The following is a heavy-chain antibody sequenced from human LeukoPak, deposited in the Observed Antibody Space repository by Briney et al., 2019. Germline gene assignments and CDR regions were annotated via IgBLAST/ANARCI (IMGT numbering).Heavy chain of an antibody. CDR1: GGTFSSYA. D-gene: IGHD3-16*01. CDR2: IIPILGIA. V-gene: IGHV1-69*04. CDR3: ARVPSYDYVWATSWD. J-gene: IGHJ4*02. Sequence: SVKVSCKASGGTFSSYAISWVRQAPGQGLEWMGRIIPILGIANYAQKFAGRVTITADKSTSTAYMELSSLRSEDTAVYYCARVPSYDYVWATSWDWGQGTLVTVSS.